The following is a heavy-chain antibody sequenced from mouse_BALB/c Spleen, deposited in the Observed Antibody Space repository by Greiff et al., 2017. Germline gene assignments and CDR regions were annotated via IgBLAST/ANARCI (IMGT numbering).Heavy chain of an antibody. CDR3: ASVRYGDDVDY. CDR2: INPSNGRT. Sequence: QVQLQQPGAELVKPGASVKLSCKASGYTFTSYWMHWVKQRPGQGLEWIGEINPSNGRTNYNEKFKSKATLTVDKSSSTAYMQLSSLTSEDSAVYYCASVRYGDDVDYWGEGTTLTVSS. J-gene: IGHJ2*01. V-gene: IGHV1S81*02. CDR1: GYTFTSYW. D-gene: IGHD2-2*01.